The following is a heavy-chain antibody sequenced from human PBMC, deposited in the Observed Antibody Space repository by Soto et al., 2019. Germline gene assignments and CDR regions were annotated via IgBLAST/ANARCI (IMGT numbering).Heavy chain of an antibody. D-gene: IGHD6-13*01. J-gene: IGHJ6*02. CDR1: GYTFTSYG. V-gene: IGHV1-18*01. CDR2: ISAYNGNT. CDR3: ARDSSIAAAGTDYYYYGMDV. Sequence: VQLVQSGAEVKKPGASVKVSCKASGYTFTSYGISWVRQAPGQGLEWMGWISAYNGNTNYAQKLQGRVTMTTDTSTSTAYMELRSLRSDDTAVYYCARDSSIAAAGTDYYYYGMDVWGQGTTVTVSS.